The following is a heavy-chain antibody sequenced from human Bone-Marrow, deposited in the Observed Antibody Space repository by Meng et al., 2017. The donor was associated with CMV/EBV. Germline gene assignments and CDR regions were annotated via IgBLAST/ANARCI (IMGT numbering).Heavy chain of an antibody. CDR1: GFTFSSHW. Sequence: GESLKISCAASGFTFSSHWMSWVRQAPGKGLEWVANIKQDGSEKYYVDSVKGRFTISRDNAKNSLYLQMNSLRAEDTAVYYCALVNYYYGMDVWGQGNTVTVS. D-gene: IGHD3-10*01. CDR2: IKQDGSEK. CDR3: ALVNYYYGMDV. J-gene: IGHJ6*02. V-gene: IGHV3-7*01.